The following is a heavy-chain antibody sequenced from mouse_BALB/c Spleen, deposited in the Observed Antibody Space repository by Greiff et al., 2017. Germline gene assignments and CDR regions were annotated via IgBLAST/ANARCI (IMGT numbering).Heavy chain of an antibody. D-gene: IGHD4-1*01. V-gene: IGHV1-69*02. J-gene: IGHJ2*01. CDR3: ARSGAGTSFDY. CDR2: IDPSDSYT. CDR1: GYTFTSYW. Sequence: QVQLKQPGAELVKPGASVKLSCKASGYTFTSYWMHWVKQRPGQGLEWIGEIDPSDSYTNYNQKFKGKATLTVDKSSSTAYMQLSSLTSEDSAVYYCARSGAGTSFDYWGQGTTLTVSS.